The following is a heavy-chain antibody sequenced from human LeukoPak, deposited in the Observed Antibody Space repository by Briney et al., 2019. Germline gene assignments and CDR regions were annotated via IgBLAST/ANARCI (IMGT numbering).Heavy chain of an antibody. CDR1: GFTFSSYG. CDR3: AKVGYSRSWAEDYYYMDV. CDR2: ISGSGGST. J-gene: IGHJ6*03. V-gene: IGHV3-23*01. D-gene: IGHD6-13*01. Sequence: GGSLRLSCAASGFTFSSYGMSWVRQAPGKGLEWVSAISGSGGSTYYADSVKGRFTISRDNCKNTLYLQRNSLRAEDTAVYYRAKVGYSRSWAEDYYYMDVWGKGTTVTISS.